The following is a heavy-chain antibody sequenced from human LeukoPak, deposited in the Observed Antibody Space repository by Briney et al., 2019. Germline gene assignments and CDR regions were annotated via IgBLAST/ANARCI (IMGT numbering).Heavy chain of an antibody. CDR3: AKGFNGRAVAGTVDY. V-gene: IGHV3-30*02. CDR2: IRYDGSNK. J-gene: IGHJ4*02. CDR1: GFTFSNYG. D-gene: IGHD6-19*01. Sequence: SGGSLRLSCAASGFTFSNYGMRWVRQAPGKGLEWVAFIRYDGSNKYYADSVKGRFTISRDNSKNTLYLQMNSLRAEDTAVYYCAKGFNGRAVAGTVDYWGQGTLVTVSS.